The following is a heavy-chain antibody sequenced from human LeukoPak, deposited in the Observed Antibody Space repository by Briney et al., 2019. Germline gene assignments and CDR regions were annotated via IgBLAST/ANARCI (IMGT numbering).Heavy chain of an antibody. CDR3: ARDDTVVTAKN. V-gene: IGHV3-21*01. CDR2: ISSSSSYI. D-gene: IGHD2-21*02. Sequence: TGGSLRLSCAASGFTFSSYWMSWVRQAPGKGLEWVSSISSSSSYIYYADSVKGRFTISRDNAKNSLYLQMNSLRAEDTAVYYCARDDTVVTAKNWGQGTLVTVSS. CDR1: GFTFSSYW. J-gene: IGHJ4*02.